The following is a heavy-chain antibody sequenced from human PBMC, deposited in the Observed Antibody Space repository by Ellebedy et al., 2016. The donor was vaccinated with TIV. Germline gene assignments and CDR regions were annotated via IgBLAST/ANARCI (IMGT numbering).Heavy chain of an antibody. Sequence: GGSLRLSXAASGFLFSTYSMNWVRQAPGKGLEWFSSISSSSSFIYYADSVKGRFIISRDNAENSLYLQMNSLRGEDTAVYYCARDVAPASMTTRTFDYWGQGTLVTVSS. CDR3: ARDVAPASMTTRTFDY. CDR2: ISSSSSFI. D-gene: IGHD5-24*01. CDR1: GFLFSTYS. V-gene: IGHV3-21*01. J-gene: IGHJ4*02.